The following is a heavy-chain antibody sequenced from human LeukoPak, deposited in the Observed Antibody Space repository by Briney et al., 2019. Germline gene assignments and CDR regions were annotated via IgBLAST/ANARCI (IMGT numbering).Heavy chain of an antibody. Sequence: GGSLRLPCAASGFTYRSSAIHGVRQSSGKGLEWVGQIDKKDKGYATATAYAASVKGRFTISRDDSINTAYLQMKSLKTEDTALYYCTRVSGTYNWFDPWGQGTLVTVSS. CDR3: TRVSGTYNWFDP. CDR2: IDKKDKGYATAT. CDR1: GFTYRSSA. J-gene: IGHJ5*02. V-gene: IGHV3-73*01. D-gene: IGHD1-26*01.